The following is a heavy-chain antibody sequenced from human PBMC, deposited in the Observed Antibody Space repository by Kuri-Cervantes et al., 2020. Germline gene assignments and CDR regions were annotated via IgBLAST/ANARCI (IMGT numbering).Heavy chain of an antibody. CDR2: ISAYNGNT. CDR1: GYTFTSYC. V-gene: IGHV1-18*01. Sequence: ASVKVSCKASGYTFTSYCISWVRQAPGQGLEWMGWISAYNGNTNYAQKLQGRVNMTRDTSTSTVYMELSSLISEDTAVYYCARDLGGYSYGDYYYGMDVWGQGTTVTVSS. CDR3: ARDLGGYSYGDYYYGMDV. D-gene: IGHD5-18*01. J-gene: IGHJ6*02.